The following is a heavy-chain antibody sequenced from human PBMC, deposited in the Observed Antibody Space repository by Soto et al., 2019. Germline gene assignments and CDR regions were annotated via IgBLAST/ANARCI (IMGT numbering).Heavy chain of an antibody. CDR1: GGSITSDYSC. Sequence: SETLSLTCTVSGGSITSDYSCWSWIRQPPGEGLEWIGHIFDSGTTYTNPSLRSQVAISVDTPKNQFSLKLSSVTAADTAVYYCAKNWNWGSLVHWGQGTLVTVSS. J-gene: IGHJ4*02. CDR3: AKNWNWGSLVH. V-gene: IGHV4-30-4*01. CDR2: IFDSGTT. D-gene: IGHD7-27*01.